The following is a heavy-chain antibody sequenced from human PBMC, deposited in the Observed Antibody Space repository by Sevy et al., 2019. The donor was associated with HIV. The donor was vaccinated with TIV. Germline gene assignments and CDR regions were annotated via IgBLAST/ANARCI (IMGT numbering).Heavy chain of an antibody. D-gene: IGHD4-17*01. Sequence: GGSLRLSCAASGFAFTNYYAMHWVRQAPGKGLEWVALISFDESDKYYADSVKGRFTISRDNFKNTLYLQMNSLTTEDTAVYYCAIPRANYVDNYFFYAMDVWGQGTTVTVSS. CDR2: ISFDESDK. CDR1: GFAFTNYYA. CDR3: AIPRANYVDNYFFYAMDV. J-gene: IGHJ6*02. V-gene: IGHV3-30-3*01.